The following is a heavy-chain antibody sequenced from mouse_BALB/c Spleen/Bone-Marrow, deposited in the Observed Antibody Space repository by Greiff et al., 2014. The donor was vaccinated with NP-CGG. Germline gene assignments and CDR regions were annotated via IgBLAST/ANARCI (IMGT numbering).Heavy chain of an antibody. J-gene: IGHJ1*01. CDR2: ISSDSDTI. CDR3: TRDHDYDWYFDV. Sequence: EVKLVESGGGLVQPGGSRKLSCTASGFTFSSFGMHWVRQAPEKGLEWVAYISSDSDTIYYADTAKGRFTISRDNPKNTLFLQMTSLRSEDTAMYYCTRDHDYDWYFDVWGAGTTVTVSS. V-gene: IGHV5-17*02. CDR1: GFTFSSFG. D-gene: IGHD2-4*01.